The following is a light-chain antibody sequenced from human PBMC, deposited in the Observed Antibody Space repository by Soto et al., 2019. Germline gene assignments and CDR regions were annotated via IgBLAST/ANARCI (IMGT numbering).Light chain of an antibody. CDR3: QQHGISHIT. V-gene: IGKV3-20*01. J-gene: IGKJ5*01. CDR1: QSVGGD. Sequence: IVMTQSPATLSVSPGERAILSCRASQSVGGDLAWYQRKTGQAPRLLSYGASSRATGIPDRFSGSGSGTDCTLTISRLEPEDFAVYYCQQHGISHITFGQGTRLEIK. CDR2: GAS.